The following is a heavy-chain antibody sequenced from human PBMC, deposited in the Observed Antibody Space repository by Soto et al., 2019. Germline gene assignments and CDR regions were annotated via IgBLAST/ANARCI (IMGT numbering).Heavy chain of an antibody. CDR2: VYHRGTT. CDR1: GDSITSGDYH. D-gene: IGHD3-16*01. CDR3: ARGVAKLWTLLFYRLDV. J-gene: IGHJ6*02. V-gene: IGHV4-30-4*01. Sequence: PSETLSLTCTVSGDSITSGDYHWSWIRQPPGKGLEWLGYVYHRGTTYHNPSLKSRVAISIDTSQNQFSLRLSSVTAADTDVYYCARGVAKLWTLLFYRLDVWCQGNALTVS.